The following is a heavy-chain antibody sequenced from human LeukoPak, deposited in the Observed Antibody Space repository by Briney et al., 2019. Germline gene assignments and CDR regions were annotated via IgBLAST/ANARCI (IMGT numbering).Heavy chain of an antibody. CDR1: GGTFSSYA. CDR3: ASSDVLLDTRNLSGMDV. Sequence: VVSVKVSCKASGGTFSSYAISWVRRAPGQGLEWMGGIIPIFGTANYAQKFQGRVTITTDESTSTAYMELSSLRSEDTAVYYCASSDVLLDTRNLSGMDVWGKGTTVTVSS. CDR2: IIPIFGTA. D-gene: IGHD3-10*01. V-gene: IGHV1-69*05. J-gene: IGHJ6*04.